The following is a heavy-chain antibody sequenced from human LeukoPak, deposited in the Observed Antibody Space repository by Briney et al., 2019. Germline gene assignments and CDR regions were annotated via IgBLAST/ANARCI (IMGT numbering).Heavy chain of an antibody. V-gene: IGHV4-59*08. CDR2: IYYSGST. J-gene: IGHJ4*02. CDR1: GGSISSYY. D-gene: IGHD6-13*01. CDR3: ARQGAAAGNFDY. Sequence: PSETLSLTCTVSGGSISSYYWSWIRQPPGKGLEWIGYIYYSGSTNYNPSLKSRVTISVDTSKNQFSLKLSSVTAADTAVYYCARQGAAAGNFDYWGQGTLVTVSS.